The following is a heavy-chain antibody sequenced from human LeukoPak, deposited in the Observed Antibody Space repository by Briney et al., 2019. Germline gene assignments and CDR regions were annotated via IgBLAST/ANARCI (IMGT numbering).Heavy chain of an antibody. CDR1: GGSISSGDYY. CDR2: IYYSGST. CDR3: AREGTRYYYDSSGYLML. J-gene: IGHJ4*02. Sequence: PSQTLSLTCTVSGGSISSGDYYWSWIRQPPGKGLEWIGYIYYSGSTYYNPSLKSRVTMSVDTSKNQFSLKLSSVTAADTAVYYCAREGTRYYYDSSGYLMLWGQGTLVTVSS. D-gene: IGHD3-22*01. V-gene: IGHV4-30-4*01.